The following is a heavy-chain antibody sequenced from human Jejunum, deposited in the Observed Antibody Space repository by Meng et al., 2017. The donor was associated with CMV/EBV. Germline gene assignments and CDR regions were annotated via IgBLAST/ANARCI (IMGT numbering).Heavy chain of an antibody. J-gene: IGHJ5*02. D-gene: IGHD3-10*01. CDR1: GRYISSGGYY. V-gene: IGHV4-31*03. CDR2: IHSSGST. Sequence: VARQDAGTGRAKPSQTLSLTCTVSGRYISSGGYYWSWIRQHPGKGLEWIGYIHSSGSTYYNPSLRSRLTISVDTSKNQFALKLSSVTAADTAVYYCARASYGPGSPLGESWFDPWGQGTLVTVSS. CDR3: ARASYGPGSPLGESWFDP.